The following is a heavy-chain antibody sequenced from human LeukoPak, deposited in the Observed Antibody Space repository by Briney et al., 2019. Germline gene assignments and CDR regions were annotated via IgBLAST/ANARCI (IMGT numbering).Heavy chain of an antibody. CDR1: GFTFSSYG. J-gene: IGHJ3*02. V-gene: IGHV3-30*02. CDR3: ARDHLVYDAFDI. Sequence: PGGSLRLSCAASGFTFSSYGMHWVRQAPGKGLEWVAFIRYDGSNKYYADSVKGRFTISRDNSKNTLYLQMNSLRAEDTAVYYCARDHLVYDAFDIWGQGTMVTVSS. D-gene: IGHD3-16*01. CDR2: IRYDGSNK.